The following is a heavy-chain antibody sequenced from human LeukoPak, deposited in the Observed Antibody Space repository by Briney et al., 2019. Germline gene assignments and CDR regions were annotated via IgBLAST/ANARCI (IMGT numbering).Heavy chain of an antibody. CDR2: IYYSGST. V-gene: IGHV4-61*08. CDR1: GGSISSGDYY. CDR3: ARGSGSLNY. D-gene: IGHD3-10*01. Sequence: SETLSLTCTVSGGSISSGDYYWSWIRQPPGKGLEWIGYIYYSGSTNYNPFLKSRVTISVDTSKNQFSLKLSSVTAADTAVYYCARGSGSLNYWGQGTLVTVSS. J-gene: IGHJ4*02.